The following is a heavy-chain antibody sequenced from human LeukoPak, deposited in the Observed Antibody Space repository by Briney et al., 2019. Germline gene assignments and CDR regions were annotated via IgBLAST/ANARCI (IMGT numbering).Heavy chain of an antibody. V-gene: IGHV1-69*13. J-gene: IGHJ6*02. D-gene: IGHD2-2*01. CDR3: ARGIFNVVVPAARGAGRRSYYYGMDV. CDR2: IIPIFGTA. CDR1: GGTFSSYA. Sequence: ASVKVSCKASGGTFSSYAISWVRQAPGQGLEWMGGIIPIFGTANYAQKFQGRVTITADESTSTAYMELSSLRSEDTAVYYCARGIFNVVVPAARGAGRRSYYYGMDVWGQGTTVTVSS.